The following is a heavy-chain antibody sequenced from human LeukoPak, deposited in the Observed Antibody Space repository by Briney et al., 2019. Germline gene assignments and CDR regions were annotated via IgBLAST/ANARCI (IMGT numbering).Heavy chain of an antibody. CDR3: ARDADCSSTSCYTPYYFDY. D-gene: IGHD2-2*02. CDR2: INPNSGGT. CDR1: GYTFTGYY. V-gene: IGHV1-2*02. J-gene: IGHJ4*02. Sequence: GASVKVSCKASGYTFTGYYMHWVRQAPGQGLEWMGWINPNSGGTNYAQKFQGRVTMTRDTSISTAYMELSRLRSDDTAVYYCARDADCSSTSCYTPYYFDYWGQGTLVTVSS.